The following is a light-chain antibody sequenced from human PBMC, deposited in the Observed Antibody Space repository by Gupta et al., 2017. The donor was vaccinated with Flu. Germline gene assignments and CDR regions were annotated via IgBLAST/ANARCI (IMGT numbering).Light chain of an antibody. Sequence: SCSGGTSNIGSNYVYWYQQLPGTAPKLLVYRNDQRPSGVPVRFSGSKSGTSASLAISGLRSADEADYYCTAWDDNLSRWVFGGGTKLTVL. CDR2: RND. V-gene: IGLV1-47*01. J-gene: IGLJ3*02. CDR3: TAWDDNLSRWV. CDR1: TSNIGSNY.